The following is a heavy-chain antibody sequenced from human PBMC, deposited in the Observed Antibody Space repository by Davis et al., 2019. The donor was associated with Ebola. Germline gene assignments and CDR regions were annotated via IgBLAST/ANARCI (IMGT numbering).Heavy chain of an antibody. Sequence: GESLKISCAASGFTFRSHWMYWVRQAPGKGLVCVSRLNSDGSIATYADSVKGRFTISRDNAKNTLYLQMNSLRAEDTAMYYCARGLVGESSVGIDQWGQGTLVTVSS. D-gene: IGHD3-10*01. CDR3: ARGLVGESSVGIDQ. CDR2: LNSDGSIA. J-gene: IGHJ4*02. CDR1: GFTFRSHW. V-gene: IGHV3-74*01.